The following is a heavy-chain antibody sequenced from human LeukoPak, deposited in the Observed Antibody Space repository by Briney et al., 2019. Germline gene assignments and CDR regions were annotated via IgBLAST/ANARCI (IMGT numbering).Heavy chain of an antibody. Sequence: ASVKVSCKASGYTFTSYDINWVRQATGQGLEWMGWMNPNSGNTGYAQKSQGRVTMTRNTSISTAYMELSSLRSEDTAVYYCARGAYYDFWSGLWRPNWFDPWGQGTLVTVSS. CDR3: ARGAYYDFWSGLWRPNWFDP. J-gene: IGHJ5*02. V-gene: IGHV1-8*01. CDR2: MNPNSGNT. CDR1: GYTFTSYD. D-gene: IGHD3-3*01.